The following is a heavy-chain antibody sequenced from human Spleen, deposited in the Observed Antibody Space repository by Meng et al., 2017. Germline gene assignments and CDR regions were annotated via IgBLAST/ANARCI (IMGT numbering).Heavy chain of an antibody. CDR3: TTDLPFTEGGVIAT. Sequence: GESLKISCAASGFYFGNAWMSWVRQAPGKGPEWVGRIKSNTDGGTTDYAAPVTGRFTISRDDPENTLYLQMNSLKTEDTAVYYCTTDLPFTEGGVIATWGQGTLVTVSS. D-gene: IGHD3-16*02. CDR2: IKSNTDGGTT. V-gene: IGHV3-15*01. J-gene: IGHJ5*02. CDR1: GFYFGNAW.